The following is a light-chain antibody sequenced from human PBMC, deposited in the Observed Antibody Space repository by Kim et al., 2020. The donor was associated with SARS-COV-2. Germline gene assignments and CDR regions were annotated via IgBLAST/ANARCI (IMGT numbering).Light chain of an antibody. CDR2: YDS. CDR3: QVWDSSSDHVV. Sequence: SYELTQPPSVSVAPGKTARITCGGNNIGSKSVHWYQQKPGQAPVLVIYYDSDRPSGIPERFSGSNSGITATLTISRVEAGDEADYYCQVWDSSSDHVVFGGGTQLTV. J-gene: IGLJ2*01. V-gene: IGLV3-21*04. CDR1: NIGSKS.